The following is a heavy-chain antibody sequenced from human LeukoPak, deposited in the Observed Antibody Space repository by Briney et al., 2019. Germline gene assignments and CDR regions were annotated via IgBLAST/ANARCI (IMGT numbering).Heavy chain of an antibody. J-gene: IGHJ4*02. Sequence: SETLSLTCTVSGGSISSYYWSWIRQPAGKGLEWIGRIYTSGSTNYNPSLKSRVTMSVDTSKNQFSLKLSSVTAADTAVYYCARGRGYCSSTSCFPYYFDYWGQGTLVTVSS. D-gene: IGHD2-2*01. CDR3: ARGRGYCSSTSCFPYYFDY. V-gene: IGHV4-4*07. CDR2: IYTSGST. CDR1: GGSISSYY.